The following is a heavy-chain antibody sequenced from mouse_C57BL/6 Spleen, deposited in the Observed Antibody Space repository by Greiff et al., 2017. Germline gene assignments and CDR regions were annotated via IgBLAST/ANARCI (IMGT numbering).Heavy chain of an antibody. CDR3: ARRTVVANYYAMDY. Sequence: EVQGVESGGGLVKPGGSLKLSCAASGFTFSDYGMHWVRQAPEKGLEWVAYISSGSSTIYYADTVKGRFTISRDNAKNTLFLQRTSLRSEDTAMYYCARRTVVANYYAMDYWGQGTSVTVSS. CDR2: ISSGSSTI. CDR1: GFTFSDYG. D-gene: IGHD1-1*01. J-gene: IGHJ4*01. V-gene: IGHV5-17*01.